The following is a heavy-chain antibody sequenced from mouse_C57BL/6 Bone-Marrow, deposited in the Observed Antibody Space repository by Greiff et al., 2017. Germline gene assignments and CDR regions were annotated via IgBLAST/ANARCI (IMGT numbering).Heavy chain of an antibody. CDR1: GYTFTSYW. J-gene: IGHJ3*01. D-gene: IGHD1-1*01. CDR2: IHPNSGST. CDR3: ARRPDYYDSSYGFAY. V-gene: IGHV1-64*01. Sequence: QVQLQQPGAELVKPGASVKLSCKASGYTFTSYWMHWVKQRPGQGLEWIGMIHPNSGSTNYNEKFKSKATLTVDKSSSTAYMQLSSLTSYDSSVYYCARRPDYYDSSYGFAYWGQGTLVTVSA.